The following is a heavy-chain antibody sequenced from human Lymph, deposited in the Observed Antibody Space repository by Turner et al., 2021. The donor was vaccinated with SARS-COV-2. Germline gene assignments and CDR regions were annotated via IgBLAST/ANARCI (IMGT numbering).Heavy chain of an antibody. CDR1: GGTCSSYA. J-gene: IGHJ3*02. Sequence: QVQLAQFGAVVKRLSSSVRVSCKASGGTCSSYALSWVRQAPGQGIEWRGGIIAICGTENYGQKYQGRVTITADESTSTAYMELSSMRSEDTAVYYCARDTAVAGTLGAFDIWGKGTMVTVSS. D-gene: IGHD6-19*01. V-gene: IGHV1-69*01. CDR2: IIAICGTE. CDR3: ARDTAVAGTLGAFDI.